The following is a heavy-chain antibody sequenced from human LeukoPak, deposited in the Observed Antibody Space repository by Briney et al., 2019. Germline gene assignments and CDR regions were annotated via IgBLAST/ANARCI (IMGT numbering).Heavy chain of an antibody. J-gene: IGHJ4*02. V-gene: IGHV3-7*01. D-gene: IGHD6-6*01. CDR1: GFTFSSYW. CDR3: ARGRLRYYFDY. Sequence: GGSLRLSCAASGFTFSSYWMSWVRQAPAKGLEWVANIKQDGSEKYYVDSVKGRFTISRDNAKNSLYLQMNSLRAEDTAVYYCARGRLRYYFDYWGQGTLVTVSS. CDR2: IKQDGSEK.